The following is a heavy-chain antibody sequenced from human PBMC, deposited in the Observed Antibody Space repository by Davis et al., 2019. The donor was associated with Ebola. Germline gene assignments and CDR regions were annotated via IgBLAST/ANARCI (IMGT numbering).Heavy chain of an antibody. Sequence: GESLKISCAASGFTFSSYSMNWVRQAPGKGLEWVSYISSSSSTIYYADSVKGRFTISRDNAKNSLYLQMNSLRAEDTAVYYCAKAPTYYDYVWGSYRHDAFDIWGQGTMVTVSS. J-gene: IGHJ3*02. CDR1: GFTFSSYS. D-gene: IGHD3-16*02. CDR2: ISSSSSTI. V-gene: IGHV3-48*01. CDR3: AKAPTYYDYVWGSYRHDAFDI.